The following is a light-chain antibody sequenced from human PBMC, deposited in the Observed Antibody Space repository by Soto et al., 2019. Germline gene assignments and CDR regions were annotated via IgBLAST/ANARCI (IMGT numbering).Light chain of an antibody. CDR3: QQYNSYSWT. J-gene: IGKJ1*01. V-gene: IGKV1-5*01. CDR1: QSVGSF. Sequence: MNKSPSTLSASIGDRVTVTCRASQSVGSFLAWYQQKPGKAPKSLIYAASSLQSGVPSKFSGSGSGTDFTLTISSLQPDDFATYYCQQYNSYSWTFGQ. CDR2: AAS.